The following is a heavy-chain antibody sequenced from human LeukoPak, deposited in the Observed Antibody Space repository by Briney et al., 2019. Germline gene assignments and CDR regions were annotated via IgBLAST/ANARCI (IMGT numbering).Heavy chain of an antibody. CDR3: ASGLYSCSWYM. V-gene: IGHV4-59*08. CDR1: TGSICSYY. Sequence: SETVSFKASVYTGSICSYYWRGLPQPPGNGLVGFGYLYYSGSNNYNPSLKSRVTITIDTSTNQFSLKLSSVSAADTAVYYCASGLYSCSWYM. J-gene: IGHJ6*03. D-gene: IGHD6-13*01. CDR2: LYYSGSN.